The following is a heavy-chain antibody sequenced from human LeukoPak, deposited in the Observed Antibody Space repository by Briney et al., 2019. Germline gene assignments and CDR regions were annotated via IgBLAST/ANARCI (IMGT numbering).Heavy chain of an antibody. V-gene: IGHV1-18*04. CDR3: ARGGSSWYYGSRNWFDP. D-gene: IGHD6-13*01. CDR2: ISAYNGNT. CDR1: GYTFTSYG. J-gene: IGHJ5*02. Sequence: ASVSVSCKASGYTFTSYGISWVRQAPGQGLEWMGWISAYNGNTNYAQKLQGRVTMTTDTSTSTAYMELSSLRSEDTAVYYCARGGSSWYYGSRNWFDPWGQGTLVTVSS.